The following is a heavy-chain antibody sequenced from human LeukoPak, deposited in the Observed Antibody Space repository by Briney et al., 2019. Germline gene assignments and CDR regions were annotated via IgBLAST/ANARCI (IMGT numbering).Heavy chain of an antibody. J-gene: IGHJ4*02. V-gene: IGHV4-28*01. CDR3: ARRTVTNGWFRIDY. CDR1: GYSISSSKW. Sequence: SDTLSLTCAVSGYSISSSKWWGWIRQPPGKGLEWIGYIYYNGATDYNPSLKSRVTISVDTSKNEFSLKLSSVTAADTALYYCARRTVTNGWFRIDYWGQGSLVIVSS. CDR2: IYYNGAT. D-gene: IGHD6-19*01.